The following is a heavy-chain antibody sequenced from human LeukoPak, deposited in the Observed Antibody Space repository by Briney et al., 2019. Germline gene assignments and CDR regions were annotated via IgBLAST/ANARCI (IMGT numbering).Heavy chain of an antibody. CDR3: ARLGVDTKPTDY. J-gene: IGHJ4*02. CDR1: GGTFSSYA. V-gene: IGHV1-2*02. D-gene: IGHD5-18*01. CDR2: INPNSGGT. Sequence: ASVKVSCKASGGTFSSYAISWVRQAPGQGLEWMGWINPNSGGTNYAQKFQGRVTMTRDTSISTAYMELSRLRSDDTAVYYCARLGVDTKPTDYWGQGTLVTVSS.